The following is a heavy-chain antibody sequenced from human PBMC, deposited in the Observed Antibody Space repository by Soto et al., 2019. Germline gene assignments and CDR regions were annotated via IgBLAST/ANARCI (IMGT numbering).Heavy chain of an antibody. CDR3: AKSRSPYFGGMGGWFDP. V-gene: IGHV3-23*01. CDR1: GFTFGSYA. CDR2: IGASSGDA. D-gene: IGHD3-10*01. J-gene: IGHJ5*02. Sequence: EIQLLESGGGFVQPGGSLRLSCAASGFTFGSYAMSWVRQAPGKGLEWVSTIGASSGDAHYADSVKGRFTVSRDNSKNTLSLQMSSLRADDTAIYSGAKSRSPYFGGMGGWFDPWGLGTLVTVSS.